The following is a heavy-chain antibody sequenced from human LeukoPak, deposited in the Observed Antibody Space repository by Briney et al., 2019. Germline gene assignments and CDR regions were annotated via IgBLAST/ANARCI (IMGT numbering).Heavy chain of an antibody. CDR2: ISGSGGST. V-gene: IGHV3-23*01. CDR1: GFTFSSYA. D-gene: IGHD6-6*01. J-gene: IGHJ4*02. Sequence: GGSLRLSCAASGFTFSSYAMSWVRQAPGKGLEWVSAISGSGGSTYYADSVKGRFTISRDNSKNTLYLQMNSLRAEDTALYYCAEQPKGYSSSEFDYWGQGTLVTVSS. CDR3: AEQPKGYSSSEFDY.